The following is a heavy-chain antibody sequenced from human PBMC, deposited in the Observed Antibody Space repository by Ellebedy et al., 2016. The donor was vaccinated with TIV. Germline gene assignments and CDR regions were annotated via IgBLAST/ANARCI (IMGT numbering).Heavy chain of an antibody. V-gene: IGHV2-5*01. D-gene: IGHD6-13*01. J-gene: IGHJ3*02. CDR2: IYWNDDK. CDR3: AHRHPAYGSSWANDAFDI. CDR1: GFSLSTSGVG. Sequence: SGPTLVKPTQTLTLTCTFSGFSLSTSGVGVGWIRQPPGKALEWLALIYWNDDKRYSPSLKSRLTITKDTSKNQVVLTMTNMDPVDTATYYCAHRHPAYGSSWANDAFDIWGQGTMVTVSS.